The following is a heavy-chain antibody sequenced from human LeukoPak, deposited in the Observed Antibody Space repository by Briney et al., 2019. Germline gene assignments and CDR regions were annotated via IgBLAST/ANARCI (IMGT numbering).Heavy chain of an antibody. CDR3: ARARLVVPAASNYYYYGMDV. CDR1: GGSISSYY. CDR2: IYYSGST. J-gene: IGHJ6*02. D-gene: IGHD2-2*01. V-gene: IGHV4-59*01. Sequence: PSETLSLTRTVSGGSISSYYWSWIRQPPGEGLEWIGYIYYSGSTNYNPSLKSRVTISVDTSKNQFSLKLSSVTAADTAVYYCARARLVVPAASNYYYYGMDVWGQGTTVTVSS.